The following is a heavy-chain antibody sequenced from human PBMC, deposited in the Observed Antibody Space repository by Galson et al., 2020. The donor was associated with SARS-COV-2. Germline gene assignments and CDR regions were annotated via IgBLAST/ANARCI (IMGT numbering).Heavy chain of an antibody. Sequence: GGSLRLSCAASGFPFSSYSMNWVRQAPGKGLEWVSYISSSGYAMYYADSVKGRFTISRDNAKNSLYLQMNSLRAEDTAVYYCARRGSGRLLASFDYWGQGTLVTVSS. J-gene: IGHJ4*02. CDR3: ARRGSGRLLASFDY. D-gene: IGHD3-22*01. CDR2: ISSSGYAM. V-gene: IGHV3-48*04. CDR1: GFPFSSYS.